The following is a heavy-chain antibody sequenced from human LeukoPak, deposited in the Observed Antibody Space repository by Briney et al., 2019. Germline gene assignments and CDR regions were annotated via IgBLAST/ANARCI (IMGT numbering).Heavy chain of an antibody. D-gene: IGHD4-11*01. CDR1: GDSISTYY. V-gene: IGHV4-59*01. J-gene: IGHJ4*01. CDR3: ARDYSNYIMDY. Sequence: SETLSLNCTVSGDSISTYYWSWIRQPPGKGLEWIGYIYYSGSTNYNPSLKSRLTMSVDTSKSQFSLELSSVTAAGTAVYFCARDYSNYIMDYWGHGILVTVSS. CDR2: IYYSGST.